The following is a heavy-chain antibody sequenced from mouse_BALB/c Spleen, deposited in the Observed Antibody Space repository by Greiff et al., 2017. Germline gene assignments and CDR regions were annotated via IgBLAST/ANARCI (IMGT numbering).Heavy chain of an antibody. CDR1: GFTFSNYW. J-gene: IGHJ2*01. CDR3: THTTAH. V-gene: IGHV6-6*02. Sequence: EVMLVESGGGLVQPGGSMKLSCVASGFTFSNYWMNWVRQSPEKGLEWVAEIRLKSNNYATHYAESVKGRFTISRDDSKSSVYLQMNNLRAEDTGIYYCTHTTAHWGQGTTLTVSS. D-gene: IGHD1-2*01. CDR2: IRLKSNNYAT.